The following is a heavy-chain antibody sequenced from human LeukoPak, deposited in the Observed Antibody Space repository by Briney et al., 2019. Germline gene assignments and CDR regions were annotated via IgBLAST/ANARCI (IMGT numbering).Heavy chain of an antibody. CDR3: ARAGHCSSTSCYFDY. V-gene: IGHV3-21*01. Sequence: GGSLRLSCAASGFTFSGYSMNWVRQAPGKGLEWVSSISSSSSYIYYADSVKGRSTISRDNAKNSLYLQMNSLRAEDTAVYYCARAGHCSSTSCYFDYWGQGTLVTVSS. CDR2: ISSSSSYI. D-gene: IGHD2-2*01. J-gene: IGHJ4*02. CDR1: GFTFSGYS.